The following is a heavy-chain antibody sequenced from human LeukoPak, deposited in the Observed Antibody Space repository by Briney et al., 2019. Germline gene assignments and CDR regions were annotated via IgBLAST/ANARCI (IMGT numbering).Heavy chain of an antibody. CDR2: TYYSGST. V-gene: IGHV4-59*01. J-gene: IGHJ6*02. D-gene: IGHD6-19*01. Sequence: SETLSLTCTVSGGPISSYYWSWIRQPPGKGLEWIGYTYYSGSTNYNPSLKSRVTISVDTSKNQFSLKLSSVTAADTAVYYCARDRRVAVAGDEYYYYGMDVWGQGTTVTVSS. CDR1: GGPISSYY. CDR3: ARDRRVAVAGDEYYYYGMDV.